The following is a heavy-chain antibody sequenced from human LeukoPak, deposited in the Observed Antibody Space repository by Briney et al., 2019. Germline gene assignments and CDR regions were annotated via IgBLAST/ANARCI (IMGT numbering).Heavy chain of an antibody. CDR1: GGSISTNIYY. D-gene: IGHD1-26*01. V-gene: IGHV4-39*07. CDR3: ARGRDIVGATRAFDI. CDR2: LYYSGVT. Sequence: MSSETLSLTCSVSGGSISTNIYYWGWIRQPPGKGLEWIGTLYYSGVTHYNPSLKSRVTISVDTSKTQFSLKLTSVTAADTAVYYCARGRDIVGATRAFDIWGQGTMVTVSS. J-gene: IGHJ3*02.